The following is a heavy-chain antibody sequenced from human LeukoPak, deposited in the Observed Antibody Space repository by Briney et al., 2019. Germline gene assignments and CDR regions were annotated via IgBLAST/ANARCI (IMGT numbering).Heavy chain of an antibody. CDR1: GFTFDDYA. CDR3: AKDKSAMVRGVGDAFDI. CDR2: ISWNSGST. V-gene: IGHV3-9*01. D-gene: IGHD3-10*01. J-gene: IGHJ3*02. Sequence: GGSLRLSCAASGFTFDDYAMYWVRQAPGKGLEWVSGISWNSGSTGYADSVKGRFTISRDNAKNSLYLQMNSLRAEDTALYYCAKDKSAMVRGVGDAFDIWGQGTMVTVSS.